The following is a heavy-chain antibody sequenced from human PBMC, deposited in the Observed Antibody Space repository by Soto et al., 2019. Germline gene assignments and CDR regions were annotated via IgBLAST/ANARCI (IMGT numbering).Heavy chain of an antibody. J-gene: IGHJ4*02. CDR1: GGTFSRYA. D-gene: IGHD2-15*01. CDR3: AGGECSGGSCYSPRPYAFDY. CDR2: IIPIFGTA. V-gene: IGHV1-69*13. Sequence: SVKDSCKSSGGTFSRYAISWVRQAPVQVLEWKGGIIPIFGTANYAQKFQGRVTITADESTSTDYMELSSLRSEDTAVYYCAGGECSGGSCYSPRPYAFDYWGQGTLVTVSS.